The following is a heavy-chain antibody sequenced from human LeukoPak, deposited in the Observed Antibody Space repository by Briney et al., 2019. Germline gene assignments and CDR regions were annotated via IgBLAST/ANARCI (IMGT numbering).Heavy chain of an antibody. Sequence: GESLKISCKGSGYSLTSYWISWVRQMPGKGLEWMGIIYPGDSDTRYSPSFQGQVTISADKSISTAYLQWSSLKASDTAMYYCARLSVEMATIVPVDPWGQGTLVTVSS. CDR3: ARLSVEMATIVPVDP. D-gene: IGHD5-24*01. CDR2: IYPGDSDT. V-gene: IGHV5-51*01. CDR1: GYSLTSYW. J-gene: IGHJ5*02.